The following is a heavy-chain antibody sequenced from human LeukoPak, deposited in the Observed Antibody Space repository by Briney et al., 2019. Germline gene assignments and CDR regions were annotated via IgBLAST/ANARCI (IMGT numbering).Heavy chain of an antibody. CDR3: ARVSGYCSSTSCYGLRDDNWFDP. CDR1: GGSISSSSYY. J-gene: IGHJ5*02. V-gene: IGHV4-39*07. CDR2: IYYSGST. D-gene: IGHD2-2*01. Sequence: SETLSLTCTVSGGSISSSSYYWGWIRQTPGKGLEWIGSIYYSGSTYYSPSLKSRVTISVDTSKNQFSLKLSSVTAADTAVYYCARVSGYCSSTSCYGLRDDNWFDPWGQGTLVTVSS.